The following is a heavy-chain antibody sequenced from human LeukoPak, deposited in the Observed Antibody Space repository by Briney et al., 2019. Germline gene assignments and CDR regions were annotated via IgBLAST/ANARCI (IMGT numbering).Heavy chain of an antibody. CDR1: GFTFTTYA. D-gene: IGHD1-26*01. CDR2: ISGSGGTT. Sequence: GGSLRLSCAASGFTFTTYAMSWVRQPPGKGLEWVSVISGSGGTTYYADSVKGRFTISRDNSKNTMYLHINTLRAEDTAIYYCSRPWGGNYGALDYWGQGTLVTVSS. J-gene: IGHJ4*02. CDR3: SRPWGGNYGALDY. V-gene: IGHV3-23*01.